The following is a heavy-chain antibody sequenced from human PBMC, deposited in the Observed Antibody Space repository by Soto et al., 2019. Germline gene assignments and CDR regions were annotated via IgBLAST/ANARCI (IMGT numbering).Heavy chain of an antibody. CDR1: RRYNSSSGSE. V-gene: IGHV4-39*01. J-gene: IGHJ6*02. Sequence: SVTQSHTCPLPRRYNSSSGSELHKQSEPRVKGLEWIGSIYYSGSPYYTPCLKSRVTISVDTSKNQFSLKLSSVTAADTAVYYCARQGARRVYYYYGMDVWGQGNTV. D-gene: IGHD6-6*01. CDR2: IYYSGSP. CDR3: ARQGARRVYYYYGMDV.